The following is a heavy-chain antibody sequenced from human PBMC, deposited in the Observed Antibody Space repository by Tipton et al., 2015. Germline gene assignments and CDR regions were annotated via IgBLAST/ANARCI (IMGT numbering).Heavy chain of an antibody. CDR1: DYTFSSHG. CDR3: ARSFRDFDLLFSIINHYSTMDV. CDR2: ISPYTGNI. Sequence: QVQLVQSGAEVKKPGASVKVSCKTSDYTFSSHGISWVRQAPGQGLEWMGWISPYTGNINYDEKFQGRVTMTTDASTGTAYMELRSLTSDDTTVYYCARSFRDFDLLFSIINHYSTMDVWGQGTLVSVTS. D-gene: IGHD3-9*01. V-gene: IGHV1-18*01. J-gene: IGHJ4*02.